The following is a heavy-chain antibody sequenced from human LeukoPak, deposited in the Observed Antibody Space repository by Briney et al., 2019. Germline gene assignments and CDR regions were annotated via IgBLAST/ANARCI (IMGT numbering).Heavy chain of an antibody. Sequence: GGSLRLSCAASSVFTFTTNWMAWVRQAPGKGLGWVATINHEGTEKNYVDSVRGRFTVSRDNAKDSLSLQMNSLRAEDTAVYYCGRYLYAYGLDVWGLGTTVTVSS. CDR1: VFTFTTNW. CDR2: INHEGTEK. CDR3: GRYLYAYGLDV. V-gene: IGHV3-7*01. J-gene: IGHJ6*02. D-gene: IGHD2/OR15-2a*01.